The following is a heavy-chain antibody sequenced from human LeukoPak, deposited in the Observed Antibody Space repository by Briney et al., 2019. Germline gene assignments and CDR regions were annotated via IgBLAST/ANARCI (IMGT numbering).Heavy chain of an antibody. CDR2: IYYSGST. J-gene: IGHJ4*02. V-gene: IGHV4-59*01. CDR3: ARGQLWFGELLGFDY. D-gene: IGHD3-10*01. CDR1: XGSXXXYY. Sequence: SXGSXXXYYWSWLRQPPGKGLEWIGYIYYSGSTNYNPSLKSRVTISVDTSKNQFSLKLSSVTAADTAVYYCARGQLWFGELLGFDYWGQGTLVTVSS.